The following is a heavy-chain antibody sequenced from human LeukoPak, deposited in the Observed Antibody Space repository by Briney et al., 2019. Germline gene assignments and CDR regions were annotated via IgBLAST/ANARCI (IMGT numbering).Heavy chain of an antibody. CDR3: ARDLSGVTGYTYGRGIDY. J-gene: IGHJ4*02. D-gene: IGHD5-18*01. V-gene: IGHV3-30*02. Sequence: GGSLRLSCAASGFTFSSYGMHWVRQAPGKGLEWVAFIRYDGRNKYYTDSLKGRFTISRDNAKTSLYLQMNSLRAEDTAVYYCARDLSGVTGYTYGRGIDYWGQGTLVTVSS. CDR1: GFTFSSYG. CDR2: IRYDGRNK.